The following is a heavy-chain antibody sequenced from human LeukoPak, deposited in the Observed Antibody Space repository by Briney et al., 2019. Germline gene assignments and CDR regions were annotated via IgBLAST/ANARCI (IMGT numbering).Heavy chain of an antibody. V-gene: IGHV3-49*04. J-gene: IGHJ4*02. CDR1: GFALDDFA. CDR2: IRRRAYGGAA. Sequence: QSGGSLRLSCTTSGFALDDFAMSWVRQPAGKGLEWVGFIRRRAYGGAAEYAASVKGRFIISRDDSKGIAYLQMNSLKTEDTAVYYCSRNGLVDFDYWGQGSRVIVS. CDR3: SRNGLVDFDY.